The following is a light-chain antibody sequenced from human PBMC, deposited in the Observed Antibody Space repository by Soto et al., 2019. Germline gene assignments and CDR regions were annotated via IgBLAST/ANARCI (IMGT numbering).Light chain of an antibody. CDR1: QGISSA. Sequence: AIQLTQSPSSLSASVGDRVTITCRASQGISSALAWYQQKPGKAPKLLIYDASSLESGVPSRFSGSGSGTDFPLTISSLQPEDFATYNCQQFNFSPPYTLGQGTKLEIK. CDR3: QQFNFSPPYT. J-gene: IGKJ2*01. V-gene: IGKV1-13*02. CDR2: DAS.